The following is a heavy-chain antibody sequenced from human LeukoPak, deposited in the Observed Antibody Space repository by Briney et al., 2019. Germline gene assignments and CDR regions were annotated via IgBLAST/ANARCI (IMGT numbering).Heavy chain of an antibody. V-gene: IGHV1-18*01. D-gene: IGHD5-18*01. CDR3: ASGIEGYSYGYFGY. J-gene: IGHJ4*02. CDR1: GYTFTSYG. Sequence: ASVNVSCKASGYTFTSYGISWVRQAPGQGLEWMGWISAYNGNTNYAQKLQGRVTMTTDTSTSTAYMELRSLRSDDTAVYYCASGIEGYSYGYFGYWGQGTLVTVSS. CDR2: ISAYNGNT.